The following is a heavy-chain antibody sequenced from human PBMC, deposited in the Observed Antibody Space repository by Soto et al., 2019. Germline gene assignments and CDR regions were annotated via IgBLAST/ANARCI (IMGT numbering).Heavy chain of an antibody. CDR3: AGEYGSSWDFDF. CDR1: GDSFTRYW. Sequence: GESLPISCKGSGDSFTRYWIGWLRQMPGKGLDWMGLRYPRHTDNRYSPSLKPQLPISADKYIRPAYPQWSTLNASDIAMYYCAGEYGSSWDFDFWGQGTLATVSS. CDR2: RYPRHTDN. J-gene: IGHJ4*02. V-gene: IGHV5-51*01. D-gene: IGHD6-6*01.